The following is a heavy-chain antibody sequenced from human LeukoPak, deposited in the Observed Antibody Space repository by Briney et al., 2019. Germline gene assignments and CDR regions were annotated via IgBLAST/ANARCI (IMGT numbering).Heavy chain of an antibody. CDR1: GGSISSYY. J-gene: IGHJ4*02. D-gene: IGHD6-6*01. CDR2: VYYSGST. CDR3: ARGGYSSSPMDV. V-gene: IGHV4-59*01. Sequence: SETLSLTCTVSGGSISSYYWSWIRQPPGKGLEWIGYVYYSGSTNYNPSLKSRVTISVDTSKNQFSLKLSSVTAADTAVYYCARGGYSSSPMDVWGQGTLVTVSS.